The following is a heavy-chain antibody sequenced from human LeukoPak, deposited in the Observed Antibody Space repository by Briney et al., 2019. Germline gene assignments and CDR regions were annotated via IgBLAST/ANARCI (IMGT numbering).Heavy chain of an antibody. CDR1: GDSISSSSYY. J-gene: IGHJ4*02. CDR2: IYYSGST. V-gene: IGHV4-39*01. CDR3: ARLPPYYYDSSGYYYGRDFDY. Sequence: SETLSLTCTVSGDSISSSSYYCGWIRQPPGKGLERIGSIYYSGSTYYNPSRKSRVSISVDTSNNRFSMKFSSVTAADKALHYCARLPPYYYDSSGYYYGRDFDYWGQGTLVTVSS. D-gene: IGHD3-22*01.